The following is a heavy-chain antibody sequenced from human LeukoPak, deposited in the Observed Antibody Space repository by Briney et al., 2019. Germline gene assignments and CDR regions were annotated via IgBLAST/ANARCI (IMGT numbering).Heavy chain of an antibody. V-gene: IGHV3-23*01. CDR2: ISGSGGST. Sequence: GGSLRLSCAASGFTFSSYAMSWVRQAPGKGLEWVSAISGSGGSTYYADSVKGRFTISRDNSKNTLYLQMNSLRAEDTAVYYCAKAATTHLYYGSAYFDYWGQGTLVTVSS. CDR1: GFTFSSYA. D-gene: IGHD3-10*01. CDR3: AKAATTHLYYGSAYFDY. J-gene: IGHJ4*02.